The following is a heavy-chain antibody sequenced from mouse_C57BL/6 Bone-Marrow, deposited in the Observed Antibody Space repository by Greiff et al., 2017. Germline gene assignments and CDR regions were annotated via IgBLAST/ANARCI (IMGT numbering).Heavy chain of an antibody. V-gene: IGHV14-4*01. D-gene: IGHD1-1*01. CDR2: IDPENGDT. J-gene: IGHJ3*01. Sequence: VQLQQSGAELVRPGASVKLSCTASGFNIKDDYMHWVKQRPEQGLEWIGWIDPENGDTEYASKLQGKATITADTSSNTAYLQLSSLTSEDTAVYYCTTDTTVVAPAYWGQGTLVTVSA. CDR1: GFNIKDDY. CDR3: TTDTTVVAPAY.